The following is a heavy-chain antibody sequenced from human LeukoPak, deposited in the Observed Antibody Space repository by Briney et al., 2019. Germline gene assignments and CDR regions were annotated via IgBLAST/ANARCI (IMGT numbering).Heavy chain of an antibody. Sequence: GGSLRFSCAASGFTFSTYWMSWVRQAPGKGLEWVANINQDGSEKYYVDSVKGRFTISRDDAKNSLYLHMNSLRAEDTATYYCARDRVWTVLYWGQGTLVTVSS. CDR3: ARDRVWTVLY. D-gene: IGHD6-13*01. CDR2: INQDGSEK. V-gene: IGHV3-7*01. J-gene: IGHJ4*02. CDR1: GFTFSTYW.